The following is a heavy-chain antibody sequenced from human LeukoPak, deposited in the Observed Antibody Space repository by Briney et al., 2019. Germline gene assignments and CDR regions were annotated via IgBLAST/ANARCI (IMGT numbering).Heavy chain of an antibody. J-gene: IGHJ4*02. CDR2: ISAYNGNT. CDR3: ARDRGRQQLVREFDY. CDR1: GYTFTSYG. D-gene: IGHD6-13*01. Sequence: ASVKVSCKASGYTFTSYGISWVRQAPGQGLEWMGWISAYNGNTNYAQKLQGRVTMTTDTSTSTAYMELRRLRSDDTAVYYCARDRGRQQLVREFDYWGQGTLVTVSS. V-gene: IGHV1-18*01.